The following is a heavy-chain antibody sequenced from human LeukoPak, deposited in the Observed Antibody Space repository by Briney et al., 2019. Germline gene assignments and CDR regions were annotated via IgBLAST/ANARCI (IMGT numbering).Heavy chain of an antibody. CDR3: ARDDSSGYYLEPPRSINPPRFDP. D-gene: IGHD3-22*01. Sequence: GGSLRLSCAASGFTFSSYEMNWVRQAPGKGLEWVSYISSSGSTIYYADSVKGRFTISRDNAKNSLYLQMNSLRAEDTAVYYCARDDSSGYYLEPPRSINPPRFDPWGQGTLVTVSS. V-gene: IGHV3-48*03. CDR1: GFTFSSYE. CDR2: ISSSGSTI. J-gene: IGHJ5*02.